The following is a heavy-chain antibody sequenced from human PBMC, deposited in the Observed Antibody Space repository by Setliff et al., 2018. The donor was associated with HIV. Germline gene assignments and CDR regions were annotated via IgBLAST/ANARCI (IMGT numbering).Heavy chain of an antibody. CDR2: IYYTGFT. V-gene: IGHV4-39*02. Sequence: SETLSLTCPVSGDSFSTSSYFWGWVRQSPGKGLEWIANIYYTGFTYCNPSLKSRVTISIDKSKSQFSLNLTSVTASDTAVYYCAREGRGDPSLATTRLDYWGQGKLVTVSS. J-gene: IGHJ4*02. CDR1: GDSFSTSSYF. CDR3: AREGRGDPSLATTRLDY. D-gene: IGHD1-1*01.